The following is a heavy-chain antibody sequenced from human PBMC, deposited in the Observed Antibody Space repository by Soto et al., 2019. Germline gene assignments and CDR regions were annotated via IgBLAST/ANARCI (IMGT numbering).Heavy chain of an antibody. J-gene: IGHJ3*02. Sequence: SETLSLTCTVSGGSISSGGYYWSWIRQHPGKGLEWIGYIYYSGSTYYNPSLKSRVTISVDTSKNQFSLKLSSVTAADTAVYYCARWPQYAIAVAGRAFDIWGQGTMVTVSS. CDR1: GGSISSGGYY. V-gene: IGHV4-31*03. CDR2: IYYSGST. CDR3: ARWPQYAIAVAGRAFDI. D-gene: IGHD6-19*01.